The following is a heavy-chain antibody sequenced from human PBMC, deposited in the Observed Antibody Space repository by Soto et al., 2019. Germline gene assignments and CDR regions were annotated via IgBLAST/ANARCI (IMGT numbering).Heavy chain of an antibody. J-gene: IGHJ4*02. CDR2: ISYDGSNK. Sequence: QVQLVESGGGVVQPGRSLRLSCAASGFTFSTYAMHWVRQAPGKGLEWVAVISYDGSNKYYADFVKGRFTISRDNSKNTLYLQINSLRAEDTAVYYWAKDTDTYGLLWGQGTLVTVSS. CDR3: AKDTDTYGLL. V-gene: IGHV3-30*18. D-gene: IGHD5-18*01. CDR1: GFTFSTYA.